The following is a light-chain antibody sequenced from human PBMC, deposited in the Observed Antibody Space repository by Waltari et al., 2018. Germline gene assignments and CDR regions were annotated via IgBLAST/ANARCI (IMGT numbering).Light chain of an antibody. CDR3: QQYKSYPYT. CDR2: KSS. CDR1: YDIGSR. V-gene: IGKV1-5*03. Sequence: DTQMTQSPSTLSASVGDRATISCRASYDIGSRLACYQQKPGKAPQFLIYKSSILESGVPSRFSGSGSGTEFTLTISSLQPDDFATYYCQQYKSYPYTFGQGTKLEIK. J-gene: IGKJ2*01.